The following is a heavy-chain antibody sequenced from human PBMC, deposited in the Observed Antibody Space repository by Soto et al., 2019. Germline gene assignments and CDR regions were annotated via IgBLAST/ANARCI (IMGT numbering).Heavy chain of an antibody. CDR1: GYTFTSYG. D-gene: IGHD3-22*01. CDR2: SSAYNGNT. J-gene: IGHJ6*02. Sequence: QVQLVQSGAEVKKPGASVKVSCKASGYTFTSYGISWVRQAPGQGLEWMGWSSAYNGNTNYAQKLQGRVTMTTDTSTSTAYMELRSLRSDDTAVYYCARDPPDSSGYYHPAYYYYYGMDVWGQGTTVTVSS. CDR3: ARDPPDSSGYYHPAYYYYYGMDV. V-gene: IGHV1-18*01.